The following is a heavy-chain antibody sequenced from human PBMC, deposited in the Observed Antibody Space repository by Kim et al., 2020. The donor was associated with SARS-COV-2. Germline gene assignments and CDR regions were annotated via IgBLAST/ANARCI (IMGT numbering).Heavy chain of an antibody. Sequence: GGSLRLSCATSGFTFSSFAMSWVRQAPGKGLEWVSSVSGSGSATYYAYSERGLFTISGDTSKTTLYLVINSRRAENTAVYYGAEAAGDMLEYNWFD. J-gene: IGHJ5*02. CDR2: VSGSGSAT. V-gene: IGHV3-23*01. CDR3: AEAAGDMLEYNWFD. CDR1: GFTFSSFA. D-gene: IGHD2-21*01.